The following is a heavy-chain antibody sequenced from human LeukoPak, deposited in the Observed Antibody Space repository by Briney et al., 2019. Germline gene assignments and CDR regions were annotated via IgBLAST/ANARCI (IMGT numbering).Heavy chain of an antibody. CDR3: ARGYYDILTGYYTPAGYMDV. Sequence: GGSLRLSCAASGFTFSSYAMSWVRQAPGKGLEWVSAISGSGGSTYYADSVKGRFTISRDNAKNTLYLQMNSLRAEDTAVYYCARGYYDILTGYYTPAGYMDVWGKGTTVTVSS. CDR1: GFTFSSYA. CDR2: ISGSGGST. D-gene: IGHD3-9*01. J-gene: IGHJ6*03. V-gene: IGHV3-23*01.